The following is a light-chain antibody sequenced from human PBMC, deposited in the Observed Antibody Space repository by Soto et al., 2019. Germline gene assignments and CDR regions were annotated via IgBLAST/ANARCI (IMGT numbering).Light chain of an antibody. V-gene: IGKV3-20*01. CDR2: GAS. CDR3: QQYGSTLIT. CDR1: QSVSSSY. Sequence: EILVTQAPGTLALSPGERATLSCRASQSVSSSYLAWYQQKPGQAPRLLIYGASSRATGIPDRFSGSGSGTDFTLTISRLEPEDFAVYYCQQYGSTLITFGQGTRLEIK. J-gene: IGKJ5*01.